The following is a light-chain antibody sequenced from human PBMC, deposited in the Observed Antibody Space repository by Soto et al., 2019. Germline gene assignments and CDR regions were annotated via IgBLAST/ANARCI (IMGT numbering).Light chain of an antibody. CDR3: QQYNNWPPRLA. V-gene: IGKV3D-11*01. J-gene: IGKJ4*01. CDR2: DAS. CDR1: QGVSSY. Sequence: EIVLTQSPATLSLSPGERATLSCRASQGVSSYLAWYQQKPGQAPRLLIYDASNRATGIPARFSGSGPGTDFTLTISSLEPEDFAVYFCQQYNNWPPRLAFGGGTKVDIK.